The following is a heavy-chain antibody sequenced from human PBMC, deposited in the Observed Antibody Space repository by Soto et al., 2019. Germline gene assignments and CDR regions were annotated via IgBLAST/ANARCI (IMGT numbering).Heavy chain of an antibody. D-gene: IGHD2-15*01. J-gene: IGHJ4*02. CDR3: AGGSDQIPGCPN. CDR2: ISGSGGST. Sequence: PGGSLRLSCAASGFTFSSYAMSWVRQAPGKGLEWVSAISGSGGSTYYADSVKGRFTISRDNSKNTLYLQMNSLRAEDTAVYYCAGGSDQIPGCPNWGQGTLVTSPQ. CDR1: GFTFSSYA. V-gene: IGHV3-23*01.